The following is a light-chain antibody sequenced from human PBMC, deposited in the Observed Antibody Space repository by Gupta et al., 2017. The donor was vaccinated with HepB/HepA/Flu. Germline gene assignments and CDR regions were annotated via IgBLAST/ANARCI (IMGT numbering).Light chain of an antibody. V-gene: IGKV1-5*03. Sequence: DIQIPQSPSTLSASVGDRVTITCRASQNTGYWLAWVQQKPGKAPNLLISKTSTLESGVPSRFSGSGSVTAFTLTISSLQSDDFATSSIGQDNKDPWTFGQGTKVEIK. CDR2: KTS. CDR1: QNTGYW. J-gene: IGKJ1*01. CDR3: GQDNKDPWT.